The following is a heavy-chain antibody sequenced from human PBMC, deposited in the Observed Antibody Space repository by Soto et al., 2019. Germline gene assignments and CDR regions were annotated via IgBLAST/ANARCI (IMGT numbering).Heavy chain of an antibody. CDR1: GYSFTSYW. D-gene: IGHD2-15*01. CDR2: IDPSDSYT. V-gene: IGHV5-10-1*01. Sequence: PGESLKISCKGSGYSFTSYWISWVRQMPGKGLEWMGRIDPSDSYTNYSPSFQDHVTISADKSISTACLQWSSLKASDTAMYYCARETDIVGGVAASDDAFDIWGRVTMVAVAS. CDR3: ARETDIVGGVAASDDAFDI. J-gene: IGHJ3*02.